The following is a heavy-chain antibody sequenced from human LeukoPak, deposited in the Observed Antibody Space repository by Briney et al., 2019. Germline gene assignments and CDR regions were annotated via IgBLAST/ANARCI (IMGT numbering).Heavy chain of an antibody. CDR1: GGSISGYY. CDR2: IYYSGST. J-gene: IGHJ5*02. CDR3: ERHGVLPPWFDL. V-gene: IGHV4-59*08. D-gene: IGHD3-3*01. Sequence: PSETLSLTCTVSGGSISGYYWSWIRQPPGKGLEWIGYIYYSGSTNYNPSLKSRVTISVDTSKKHFSLDLSSVPAADTAVYYCERHGVLPPWFDLWGQGTLVSVSS.